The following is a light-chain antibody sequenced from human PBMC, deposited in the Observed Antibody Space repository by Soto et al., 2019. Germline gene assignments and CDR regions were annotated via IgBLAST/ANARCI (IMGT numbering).Light chain of an antibody. CDR2: GAS. CDR1: QSVSTNY. Sequence: EIVLTQSPGTLSLSPGERATLSCRASQSVSTNYLAWYQRKPGQAPRLLIYGASSRATDIPNRFSGSGSGTDFTLSITRLKAEYFAVYCCQQYGSSPPTFGPYTKVEI. V-gene: IGKV3-20*01. CDR3: QQYGSSPPT. J-gene: IGKJ1*01.